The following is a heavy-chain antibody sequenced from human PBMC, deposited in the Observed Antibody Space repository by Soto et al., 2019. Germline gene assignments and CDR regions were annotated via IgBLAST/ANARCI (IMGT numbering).Heavy chain of an antibody. J-gene: IGHJ5*02. CDR3: ARVSRFLEWLSLNWYDP. D-gene: IGHD3-3*01. V-gene: IGHV3-48*02. CDR1: GFTFSSYS. CDR2: ISSSSSTI. Sequence: GGSLRLSCAASGFTFSSYSMNWVRQAPGRGLEWVSYISSSSSTIYYADSVKGRFTISRDNAKNSLYLQMNSLRDEDTAVYYCARVSRFLEWLSLNWYDPWGPGTLVTVSA.